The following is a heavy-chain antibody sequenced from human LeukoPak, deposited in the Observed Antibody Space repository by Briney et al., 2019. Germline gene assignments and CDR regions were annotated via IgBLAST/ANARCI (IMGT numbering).Heavy chain of an antibody. CDR2: INHSGST. V-gene: IGHV4-34*01. CDR1: GGSFSGYY. Sequence: SETLSLTCAVYGGSFSGYYWSWIRQPPGKGLEWIGEINHSGSTNYNPSLKSRVTISVDTSKNQLSLKLSSVTAADTAVYYCARGGIVVVPAANLSFDYWGQGTLVTVSS. D-gene: IGHD2-2*01. CDR3: ARGGIVVVPAANLSFDY. J-gene: IGHJ4*02.